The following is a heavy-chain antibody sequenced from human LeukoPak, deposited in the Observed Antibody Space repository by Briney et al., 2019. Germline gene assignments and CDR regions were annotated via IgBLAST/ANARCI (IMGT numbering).Heavy chain of an antibody. D-gene: IGHD5-24*01. Sequence: GGSLRLSCAASGFTFRNYGMSWDRQAPGKGLEWVSGTIGSGDSRFYADPVKGRLTISRDNSRNTLYLHMNSLRVDDTAVYYCATLYNDKGDYWGQGALVAVSS. CDR3: ATLYNDKGDY. V-gene: IGHV3-23*01. CDR1: GFTFRNYG. J-gene: IGHJ4*02. CDR2: TIGSGDSR.